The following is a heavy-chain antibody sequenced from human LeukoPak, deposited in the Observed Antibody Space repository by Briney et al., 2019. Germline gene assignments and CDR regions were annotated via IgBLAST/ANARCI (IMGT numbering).Heavy chain of an antibody. V-gene: IGHV4-59*11. CDR3: ATASGRSFWLDP. Sequence: NASETLSLICIVSGGSIGTLYWNWIRQVPGKGLEWIGFIDYHGNTKYNPSLKSRVTMSVDTSVDQVSLRLTSVTAADTAIYFCATASGRSFWLDPWGQGRLVTVSS. D-gene: IGHD2-15*01. J-gene: IGHJ5*02. CDR2: IDYHGNT. CDR1: GGSIGTLY.